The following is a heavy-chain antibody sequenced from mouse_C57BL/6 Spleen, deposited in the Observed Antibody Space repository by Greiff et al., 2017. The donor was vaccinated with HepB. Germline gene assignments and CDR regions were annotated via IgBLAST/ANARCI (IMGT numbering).Heavy chain of an antibody. V-gene: IGHV2-2*01. D-gene: IGHD3-3*01. CDR1: GFSLTSYG. Sequence: VMLVESGPGLVQPSQSLSITCTVSGFSLTSYGVHWVRQSPGKGLEWLGVIWSGGSTDYNAAFISRLSISKDNSKSQVFFKMNSLQADDTAIYYCARKGDWSYFDYWGQGTTLTVSS. CDR3: ARKGDWSYFDY. CDR2: IWSGGST. J-gene: IGHJ2*01.